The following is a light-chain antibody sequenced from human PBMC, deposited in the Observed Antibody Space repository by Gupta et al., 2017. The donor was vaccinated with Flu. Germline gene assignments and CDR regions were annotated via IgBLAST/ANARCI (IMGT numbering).Light chain of an antibody. CDR1: TSNFGINT. Sequence: TSNFGINTGNWNQLLPGTAPKVVIYSNDQRPSPVPDRFSGSKSGTSASLAISGLQSEDEGFYYCASWDDSLNAWVFGGGTQLTVL. V-gene: IGLV1-44*01. CDR3: ASWDDSLNAWV. J-gene: IGLJ3*02. CDR2: SND.